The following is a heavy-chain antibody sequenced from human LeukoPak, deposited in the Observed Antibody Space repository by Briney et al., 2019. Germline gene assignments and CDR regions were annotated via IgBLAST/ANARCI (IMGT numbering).Heavy chain of an antibody. CDR3: ARGYDAFDI. CDR1: GGSISSGGYS. Sequence: SETLSLTCAVSGGSISSGGYSWSWIRQPPGKGLEWIGYIYHSGSTYYNPSLKSRVTISVDRSKNQFSLKLSSVTAADTAVYYCARGYDAFDIWGQGTMVIVSS. J-gene: IGHJ3*02. V-gene: IGHV4-30-2*01. CDR2: IYHSGST.